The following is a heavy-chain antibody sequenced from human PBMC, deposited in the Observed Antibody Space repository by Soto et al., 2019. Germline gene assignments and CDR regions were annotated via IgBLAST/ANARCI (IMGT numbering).Heavy chain of an antibody. CDR3: AREAGYDFWSGYSLNWFDP. J-gene: IGHJ5*02. D-gene: IGHD3-3*01. Sequence: EVQLVESGGGLVQPGGSLRLSCAASGFTFSSYSMNWVRQAPGKGLEWVSYISSSSSTIYYADSVKGRFTISRDNAKNSLHLQMNRLRDEDTAVYYCAREAGYDFWSGYSLNWFDPWGQGTLVTVSS. CDR2: ISSSSSTI. CDR1: GFTFSSYS. V-gene: IGHV3-48*02.